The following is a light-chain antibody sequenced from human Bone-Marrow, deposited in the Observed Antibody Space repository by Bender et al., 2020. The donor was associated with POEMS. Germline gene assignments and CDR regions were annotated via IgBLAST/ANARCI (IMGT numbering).Light chain of an antibody. Sequence: QSALTQPPSASGSPGQSITISCTGTSSDVGSYNLVSWYQHHPDKAPKLIIFEVDKRPSGVSDRFSGSKSGNTASLTISGLQAEDEADYYCSSYTDSSTLVVFGGGTKLTVL. CDR2: EVD. CDR3: SSYTDSSTLVV. CDR1: SSDVGSYNL. V-gene: IGLV2-14*02. J-gene: IGLJ3*02.